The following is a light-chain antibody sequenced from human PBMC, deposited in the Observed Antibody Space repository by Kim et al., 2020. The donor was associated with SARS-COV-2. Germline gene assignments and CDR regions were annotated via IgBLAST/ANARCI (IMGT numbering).Light chain of an antibody. CDR3: QQFYTYPLT. J-gene: IGKJ5*01. CDR1: QSIYSY. V-gene: IGKV1-5*03. Sequence: ASVGDRVPITCRASQSIYSYLSSSHQKPGNVPKILIYKASTLDSGVPSRFSGSESGTEFTLTISSLQPDDFATYYCQQFYTYPLTFFQGTRLEIK. CDR2: KAS.